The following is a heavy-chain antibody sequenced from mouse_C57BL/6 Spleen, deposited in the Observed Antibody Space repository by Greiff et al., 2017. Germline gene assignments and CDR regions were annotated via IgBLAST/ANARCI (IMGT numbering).Heavy chain of an antibody. D-gene: IGHD2-1*01. CDR3: AIYYGNLDYAMDY. CDR2: FHPYNDDT. J-gene: IGHJ4*01. V-gene: IGHV1-47*01. Sequence: VQLQQSGAELVKPGASVKMSCKASGYTFTTYPIEWMKQNHGKSLEWIGNFHPYNDDTKYNEKFKGKATLTVEKSSSTVYLELSRLTSDDSAVYDCAIYYGNLDYAMDYWGQGTSVTVSS. CDR1: GYTFTTYP.